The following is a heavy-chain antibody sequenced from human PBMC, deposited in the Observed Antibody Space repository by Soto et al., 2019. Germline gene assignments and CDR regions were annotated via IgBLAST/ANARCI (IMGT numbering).Heavy chain of an antibody. CDR2: INPSGGST. D-gene: IGHD2-15*01. CDR3: ARDLVAGGYYYYYYMDV. V-gene: IGHV1-46*03. J-gene: IGHJ6*03. CDR1: GYTFTSYY. Sequence: GASVKVSCKASGYTFTSYYMHWVRQAPGQGFEWMGIINPSGGSTSYAQKFQGRVTMTRDTSTSTVYMELSSLRSEDTAVYYCARDLVAGGYYYYYYMDVWGKGTTVTVSS.